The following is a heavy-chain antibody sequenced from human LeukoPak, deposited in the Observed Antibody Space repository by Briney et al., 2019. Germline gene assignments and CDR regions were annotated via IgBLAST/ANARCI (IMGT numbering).Heavy chain of an antibody. CDR3: ASGRVDDFWSGYYYMDV. J-gene: IGHJ6*03. Sequence: SVKVSCRTSGGTFSSYAISWVRQAPGQGLEWMGRIIPILGIANYAQKFQGRVTITADKSTSTAYMELSSLRSEDTAVYYCASGRVDDFWSGYYYMDVWGKGTTVTVSS. V-gene: IGHV1-69*04. CDR1: GGTFSSYA. CDR2: IIPILGIA. D-gene: IGHD3-3*01.